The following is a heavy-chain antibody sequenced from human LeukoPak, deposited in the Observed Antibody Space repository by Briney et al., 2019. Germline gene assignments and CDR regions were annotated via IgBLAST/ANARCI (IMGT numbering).Heavy chain of an antibody. Sequence: ETLSLTCAVYRGSFSGYYWSWVRQAPGKGLEWVGRIKSKTDGGTTDYAAPVKGRFTISRDDSKNTLYLQMNSLKTEDTAVYYCTTDEEGYFDYWGQGTLVTVSS. CDR2: IKSKTDGGTT. V-gene: IGHV3-15*01. CDR3: TTDEEGYFDY. J-gene: IGHJ4*02. CDR1: RGSFSGYY.